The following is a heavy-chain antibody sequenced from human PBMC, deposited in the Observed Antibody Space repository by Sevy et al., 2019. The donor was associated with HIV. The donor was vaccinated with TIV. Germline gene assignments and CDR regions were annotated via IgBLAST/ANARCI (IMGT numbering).Heavy chain of an antibody. CDR1: GGSISSGGYY. V-gene: IGHV4-31*03. Sequence: SETLSLTCTVSGGSISSGGYYWSWIRQHPGKGLEWIGYIYYSGSTYYNPSLKSRVTISVDTSKNQFSLKLSSVTAADTAVYYCARDVPTTTVVTPKWGFAFDIWGQGTMVTVSS. CDR3: ARDVPTTTVVTPKWGFAFDI. CDR2: IYYSGST. J-gene: IGHJ3*02. D-gene: IGHD4-17*01.